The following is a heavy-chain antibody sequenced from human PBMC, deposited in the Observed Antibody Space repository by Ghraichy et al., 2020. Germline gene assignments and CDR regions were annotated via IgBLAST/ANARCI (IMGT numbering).Heavy chain of an antibody. CDR1: GGSISRYY. J-gene: IGHJ6*02. V-gene: IGHV4-59*01. Sequence: SETLSLTCTVSGGSISRYYWSWIRQPPGKGLEWIGYIYYSGSTNYNPSLKSRVTISVDTSKNQFSLKLSSVTAADTAVYYCARAGEGLMVYAWGRYGMDVWGQGTTVTVSS. CDR2: IYYSGST. CDR3: ARAGEGLMVYAWGRYGMDV. D-gene: IGHD2-8*01.